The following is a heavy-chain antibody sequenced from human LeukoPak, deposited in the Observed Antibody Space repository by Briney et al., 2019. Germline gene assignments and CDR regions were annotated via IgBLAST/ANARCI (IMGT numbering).Heavy chain of an antibody. D-gene: IGHD2/OR15-2a*01. CDR1: GFSFSDAW. J-gene: IGHJ4*02. Sequence: GGPLRLSCATSGFSFSDAWLSWVRQAPGKGLEWVGRIKYDGTTDYAAPVKGRFTISRDVSKATLYLQMNSPKTEDTAIYYCTTVSHFYLGGQGTLVTVSS. CDR3: TTVSHFYL. CDR2: IKYDGTT. V-gene: IGHV3-15*01.